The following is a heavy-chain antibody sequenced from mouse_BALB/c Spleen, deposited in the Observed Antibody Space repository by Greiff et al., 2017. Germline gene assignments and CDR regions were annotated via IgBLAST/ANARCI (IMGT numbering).Heavy chain of an antibody. CDR3: AREDNHGFAY. CDR1: GYTFSSYW. J-gene: IGHJ3*01. Sequence: QVQLLQSGAELMKPGASVKLSCTATGYTFSSYWIEWVKQRPGHGLEWIGRILPGSGSTNYTEKFKGKATFTADTSSNTAYMQLSSLTSEDTAVYYCAREDNHGFAYWGQGTLVTVSA. CDR2: ILPGSGST. V-gene: IGHV1-9*01.